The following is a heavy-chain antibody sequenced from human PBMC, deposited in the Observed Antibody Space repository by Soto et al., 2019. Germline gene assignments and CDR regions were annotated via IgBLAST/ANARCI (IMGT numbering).Heavy chain of an antibody. D-gene: IGHD1-26*01. V-gene: IGHV1-69*06. CDR3: ARPAVGAASYYYYGMDV. Sequence: SVKVSCKASGGTFSSYAISWVRQAPGQGLEWMGGIIPIFGTANYAQKFQGRVTITADKSTSTAYMELSSLRSEDTAVYYCARPAVGAASYYYYGMDVWGQGPTVTVYS. CDR2: IIPIFGTA. CDR1: GGTFSSYA. J-gene: IGHJ6*02.